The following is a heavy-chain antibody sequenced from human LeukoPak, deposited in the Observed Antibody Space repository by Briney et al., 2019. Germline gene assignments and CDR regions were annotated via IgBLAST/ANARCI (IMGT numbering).Heavy chain of an antibody. V-gene: IGHV3-74*01. Sequence: GGSLRLSCAASGFTFSSYGMSWVRQAPGKGLVWVSRINSDGINASYADSVKGRFTISRDNAKNTLNLQMNSLRAEDTAVYYCARDLGQYYDTSDNWFDPWGQGTLVTVSS. CDR1: GFTFSSYG. CDR3: ARDLGQYYDTSDNWFDP. J-gene: IGHJ5*02. CDR2: INSDGINA. D-gene: IGHD3-22*01.